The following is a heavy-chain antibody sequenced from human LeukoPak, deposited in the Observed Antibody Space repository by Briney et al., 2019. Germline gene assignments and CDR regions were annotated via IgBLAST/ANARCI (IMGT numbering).Heavy chain of an antibody. Sequence: GASVKVSCKASGYTFTSYYMHWVRQAPGQGLEWMGIINPSGGSTTYAQKFQGRITMTRDTSTSTVYMELSSLRSEDTAVYFCARSPFGGYSYFQHWGQGTLVTVSS. J-gene: IGHJ1*01. CDR1: GYTFTSYY. CDR2: INPSGGST. V-gene: IGHV1-46*01. D-gene: IGHD5-18*01. CDR3: ARSPFGGYSYFQH.